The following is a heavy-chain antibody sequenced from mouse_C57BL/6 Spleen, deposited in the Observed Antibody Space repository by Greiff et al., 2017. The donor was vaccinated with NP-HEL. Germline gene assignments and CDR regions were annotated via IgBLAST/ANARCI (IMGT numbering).Heavy chain of an antibody. D-gene: IGHD1-1*01. CDR2: IHPNSGST. V-gene: IGHV1-64*01. CDR3: ARELTTVVATGSYFDY. J-gene: IGHJ2*01. CDR1: GYTFTSYW. Sequence: VQLQQPGAELVKPGASVKLSCKASGYTFTSYWMHWVKQRPGQGLEWIGMIHPNSGSTNYNEKFKSKATLTVDKSSSTAYMQLSSLTSEDSAVYYCARELTTVVATGSYFDYWGQGTTLTVSS.